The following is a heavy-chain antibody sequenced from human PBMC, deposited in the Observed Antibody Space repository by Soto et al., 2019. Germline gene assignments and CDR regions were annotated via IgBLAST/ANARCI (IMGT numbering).Heavy chain of an antibody. CDR1: GGSINTYY. Sequence: PSETLSLTCTVTGGSINTYYWSWIRQSAGKGLEWIGRVYTTGSTNYNPSLKSRVTISVDTSRNQFSLSLRSVTAADTAVYYCTTGVGIAYCGGDCSYWGQGTLVTVSS. D-gene: IGHD2-21*02. V-gene: IGHV4-4*07. J-gene: IGHJ4*02. CDR2: VYTTGST. CDR3: TTGVGIAYCGGDCSY.